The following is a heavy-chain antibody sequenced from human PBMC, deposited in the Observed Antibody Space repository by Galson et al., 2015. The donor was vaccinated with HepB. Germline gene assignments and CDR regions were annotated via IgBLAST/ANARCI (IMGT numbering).Heavy chain of an antibody. V-gene: IGHV3-33*01. Sequence: SLGLSCAASGFIFSNYDMHWVRQAPGKGLEWVAFIWPAGNQFYAGSVMGRFTSSRDNSRNTLFLEMNSLRSEDTAVYFCAGDPRYTGWAFNFWGQGTLVTVSS. J-gene: IGHJ4*02. CDR2: IWPAGNQ. CDR3: AGDPRYTGWAFNF. CDR1: GFIFSNYD. D-gene: IGHD6-19*01.